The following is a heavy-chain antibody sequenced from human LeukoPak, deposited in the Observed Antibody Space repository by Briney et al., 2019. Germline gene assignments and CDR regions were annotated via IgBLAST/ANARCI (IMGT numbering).Heavy chain of an antibody. Sequence: SVKVSCKASGGTFSSYAISWVRQAPGQGLEWMGRIIPILGIANYAQKFQGRVTITADKSTSTAYMELSSLRSEDTAVYYCARHGSDDYYDSSGYWYYWGQGALVTDSS. CDR2: IIPILGIA. CDR3: ARHGSDDYYDSSGYWYY. J-gene: IGHJ4*02. V-gene: IGHV1-69*04. CDR1: GGTFSSYA. D-gene: IGHD3-22*01.